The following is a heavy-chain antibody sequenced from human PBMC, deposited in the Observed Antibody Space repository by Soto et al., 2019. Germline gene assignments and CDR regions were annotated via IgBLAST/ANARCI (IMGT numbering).Heavy chain of an antibody. CDR1: GFTFRSYG. J-gene: IGHJ6*02. Sequence: QMQLVESGGGVVQPGRSLRLSCAAPGFTFRSYGIHWVRQAPGKGLEWVALIWFDGSKKYYVDSVKGRFAVSRDNSKNTLYLQMNSLRVEDTAVYYCARDRLVPYGYGMDVWGQGTTVTVSS. CDR3: ARDRLVPYGYGMDV. V-gene: IGHV3-33*01. CDR2: IWFDGSKK. D-gene: IGHD2-2*01.